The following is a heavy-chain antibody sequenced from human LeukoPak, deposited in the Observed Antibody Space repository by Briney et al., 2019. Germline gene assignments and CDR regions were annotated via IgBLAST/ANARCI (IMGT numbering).Heavy chain of an antibody. V-gene: IGHV3-23*01. Sequence: GGSLRLSCAASGFTFSSCLMRWVRQAPGKGLEWVSSISTGGDGTYYADSAKGRFTVSRDNSKNTLYLQMNNLRAEDSATYYCAKAGTSSAFHAVDVWGQGTTVTVSS. CDR1: GFTFSSCL. J-gene: IGHJ6*02. CDR3: AKAGTSSAFHAVDV. D-gene: IGHD6-19*01. CDR2: ISTGGDGT.